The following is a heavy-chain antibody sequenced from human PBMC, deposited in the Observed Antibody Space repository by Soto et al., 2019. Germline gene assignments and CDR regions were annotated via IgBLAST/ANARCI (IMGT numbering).Heavy chain of an antibody. Sequence: SETLSLTCTVSGGSIGRSSYYWGWIRQPPGKGLEWIGSIYYGGTTYYNPSLKSRVTISVDTPNNQFSLKLSSVTAADTAVYYCARGIGGSYYWFDPWGQGTLVTVSS. V-gene: IGHV4-39*01. D-gene: IGHD1-26*01. CDR3: ARGIGGSYYWFDP. J-gene: IGHJ5*02. CDR2: IYYGGTT. CDR1: GGSIGRSSYY.